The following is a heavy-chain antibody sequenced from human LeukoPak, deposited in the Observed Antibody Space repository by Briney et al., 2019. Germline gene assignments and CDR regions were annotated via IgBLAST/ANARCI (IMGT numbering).Heavy chain of an antibody. Sequence: GGSLRLSCAASGFTFSNACMSWVRQAPGKGLEWVSYISSGSSTIYYADSVKGRFTISRDNAQNALYLEMNSLRGEDTAVYYCARDPHGYCSSTSCFWGFRGGNDWFDPWGQGTLVTVSS. V-gene: IGHV3-48*04. CDR2: ISSGSSTI. CDR1: GFTFSNAC. J-gene: IGHJ5*02. D-gene: IGHD2-2*01. CDR3: ARDPHGYCSSTSCFWGFRGGNDWFDP.